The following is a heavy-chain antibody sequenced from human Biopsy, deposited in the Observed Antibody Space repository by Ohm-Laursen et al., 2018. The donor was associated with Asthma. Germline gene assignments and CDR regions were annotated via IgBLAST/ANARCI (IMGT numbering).Heavy chain of an antibody. J-gene: IGHJ5*01. Sequence: SQTLSLTCTVSGGYLSSGPYYWSWVRQHPGMSLEWIGYINYSGSTFYSPSIESRVTVSVDTSKNQFSLKLSSVTAADTAVYYCARDLSGYCTSSACYGFDSWGQGTLVTVSS. V-gene: IGHV4-31*03. CDR1: GGYLSSGPYY. CDR3: ARDLSGYCTSSACYGFDS. CDR2: INYSGST. D-gene: IGHD2-8*01.